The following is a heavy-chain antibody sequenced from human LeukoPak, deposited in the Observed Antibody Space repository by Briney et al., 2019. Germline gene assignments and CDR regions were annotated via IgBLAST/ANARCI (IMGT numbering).Heavy chain of an antibody. D-gene: IGHD5-12*01. J-gene: IGHJ4*02. CDR2: ISWNSGSI. CDR3: AKDIGGYSGYVGAGFDY. CDR1: GFTFDDYA. V-gene: IGHV3-9*01. Sequence: PGRSLRLSCAASGFTFDDYAMHWVRQAPGKGLEWVSGISWNSGSIGYADSVKGRFTISRDNAKNSLYLQMNSLRAEDTALYYCAKDIGGYSGYVGAGFDYWGQGTLVTVSS.